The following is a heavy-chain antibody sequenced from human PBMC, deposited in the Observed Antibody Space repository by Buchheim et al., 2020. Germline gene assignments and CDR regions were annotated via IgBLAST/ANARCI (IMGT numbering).Heavy chain of an antibody. Sequence: QVQLVESGGGVVQPGRSLRLSCAASGFTFSSYAMHWVRQAPGKGLEWVAVISYDGSNKYYADSVKGRFTISRDNSKNTLHLQMNSLRAEDTAVYYCARARDIVVVVAAPDYWGQGTL. CDR3: ARARDIVVVVAAPDY. CDR2: ISYDGSNK. V-gene: IGHV3-30-3*01. CDR1: GFTFSSYA. D-gene: IGHD2-15*01. J-gene: IGHJ4*02.